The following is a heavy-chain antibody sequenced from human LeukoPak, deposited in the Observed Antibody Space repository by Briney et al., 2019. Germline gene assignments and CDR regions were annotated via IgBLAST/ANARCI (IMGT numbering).Heavy chain of an antibody. CDR1: GFTFSSYE. J-gene: IGHJ4*02. CDR3: ARASFGKLDY. D-gene: IGHD3-10*01. V-gene: IGHV3-48*03. Sequence: GRSLRLSCAASGFTFSSYEMNWVRQAPGKGLEWVSYISSSGSTIYYADSVKGRFTISRDNAKNSLYLQMNSLRAEDTAVYYCARASFGKLDYWGQGTLVTVSS. CDR2: ISSSGSTI.